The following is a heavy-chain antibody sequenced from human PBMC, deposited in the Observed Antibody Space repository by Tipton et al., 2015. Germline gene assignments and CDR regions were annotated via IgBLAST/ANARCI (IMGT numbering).Heavy chain of an antibody. CDR3: ARALRTYYDFWSGYNLDY. CDR2: INPNSGGT. Sequence: QLVQSGAEVKKPGASVKVSCKASGYTFIGYYMHWVRQAPGQGLEWMGWINPNSGGTNYAQKFQGWVTMTRDTSISTTYMELSRLRSDDTAVYYCARALRTYYDFWSGYNLDYWGQGTLVTVSS. J-gene: IGHJ4*02. V-gene: IGHV1-2*04. D-gene: IGHD3-3*01. CDR1: GYTFIGYY.